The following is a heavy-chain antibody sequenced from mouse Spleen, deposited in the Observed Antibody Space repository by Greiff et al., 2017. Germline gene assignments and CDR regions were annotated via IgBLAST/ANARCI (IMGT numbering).Heavy chain of an antibody. Sequence: EVMLVESGGGLVKPGGSLKLSCAASGFTFSSYAMSWVRQTPEKRLEWVATISSGGSYTYYPDSVKGRFTISRDNAKNTLYLQMSSLRSEDTAMYYCALGSSEHLYYFDYWGQGTTLTVSS. CDR3: ALGSSEHLYYFDY. CDR2: ISSGGSYT. V-gene: IGHV5-9-1*01. CDR1: GFTFSSYA. J-gene: IGHJ2*01. D-gene: IGHD1-1*01.